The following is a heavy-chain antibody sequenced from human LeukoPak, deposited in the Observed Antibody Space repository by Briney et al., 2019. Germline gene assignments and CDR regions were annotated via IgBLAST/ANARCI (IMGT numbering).Heavy chain of an antibody. CDR2: INHSGST. Sequence: SETLSLTCAVYGGSFSGYYWSWIRQPPGKGLEWIGEINHSGSTNYNPSLKSRVTISVDTSKNQFSLKLSSVTAADTAVYYCARHGRWLQSFDYWGQGTLVTVSS. CDR3: ARHGRWLQSFDY. D-gene: IGHD5-24*01. J-gene: IGHJ4*02. CDR1: GGSFSGYY. V-gene: IGHV4-34*01.